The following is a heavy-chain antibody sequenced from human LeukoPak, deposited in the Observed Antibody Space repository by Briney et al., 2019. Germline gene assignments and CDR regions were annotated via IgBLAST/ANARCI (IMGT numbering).Heavy chain of an antibody. V-gene: IGHV3-23*01. CDR3: AKDWDQLLYYFDY. J-gene: IGHJ4*02. D-gene: IGHD2-2*01. CDR1: GFTVNTYA. Sequence: GGSLRLSCAASGFTVNTYAMSWVRQAPGKGLEWVSGISGSGGNTYYADPVKGRFTISRDNSKNTLYLQMNSLRAEDTAVYYCAKDWDQLLYYFDYWGQGTLVTVSS. CDR2: ISGSGGNT.